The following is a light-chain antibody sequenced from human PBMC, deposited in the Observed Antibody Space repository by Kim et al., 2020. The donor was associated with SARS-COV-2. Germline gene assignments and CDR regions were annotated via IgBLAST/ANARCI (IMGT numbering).Light chain of an antibody. V-gene: IGKV3-20*01. J-gene: IGKJ2*03. CDR1: QNIDYNY. Sequence: WSRGERATLSCRARQNIDYNYLVWYKQKPGQPPRLLIYGASIKTTGLPDRFSGSGSGTDFTLTIARLEPKDFAVYYCQQFDGSRYSFGQGTKLEI. CDR3: QQFDGSRYS. CDR2: GAS.